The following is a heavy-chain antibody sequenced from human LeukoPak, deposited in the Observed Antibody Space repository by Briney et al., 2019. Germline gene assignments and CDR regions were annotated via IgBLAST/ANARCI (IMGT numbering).Heavy chain of an antibody. CDR2: VDPEDAKA. Sequence: GATVKISFKSSGYTFSDYYIHWVRHAPGGGLQWLGRVDPEDAKAVYSENLQGRVTITADSFSDSTYMFLSSLTSEDTTFYYCATSGRSSLAFDVWGQGTVVTVSS. CDR3: ATSGRSSLAFDV. J-gene: IGHJ3*01. V-gene: IGHV1-69-2*01. CDR1: GYTFSDYY. D-gene: IGHD3-10*01.